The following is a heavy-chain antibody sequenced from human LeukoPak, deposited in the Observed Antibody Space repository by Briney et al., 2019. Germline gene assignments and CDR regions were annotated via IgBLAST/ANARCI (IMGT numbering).Heavy chain of an antibody. Sequence: PSETLSLTCTVSGGSISSYYWSWIRQPPGKGLEWIGYIYTSGSTNYNPSLKSRVTISVDTSKNQFSLKLSSVTAADTAVYYCARELLWFGDRHFDYWGQGTLVTVSS. CDR2: IYTSGST. V-gene: IGHV4-4*09. CDR1: GGSISSYY. CDR3: ARELLWFGDRHFDY. J-gene: IGHJ4*02. D-gene: IGHD3-10*01.